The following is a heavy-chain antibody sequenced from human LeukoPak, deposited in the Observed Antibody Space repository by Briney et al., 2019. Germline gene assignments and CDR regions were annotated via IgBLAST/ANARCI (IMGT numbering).Heavy chain of an antibody. CDR1: GFTFSGSA. Sequence: GGSLKLSCAASGFTFSGSAMHWVRQASGKGLEWVGRIRSKANSYATAYAASVKGRFTISRDDSKNTAYLQMNSLKTEDTAVYYCTRHAEGYSAYDPTDYWGQGTLVTVSS. CDR3: TRHAEGYSAYDPTDY. CDR2: IRSKANSYAT. J-gene: IGHJ4*02. D-gene: IGHD5-12*01. V-gene: IGHV3-73*01.